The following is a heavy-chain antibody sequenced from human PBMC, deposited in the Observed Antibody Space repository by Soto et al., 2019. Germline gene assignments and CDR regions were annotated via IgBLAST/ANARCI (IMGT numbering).Heavy chain of an antibody. CDR2: ISYDGSNK. V-gene: IGHV3-30-3*01. CDR3: ARDKKGRMTTVIHGMDF. J-gene: IGHJ6*02. CDR1: GFTFSSYA. D-gene: IGHD4-4*01. Sequence: VQLVESGGGLVQPGGSLRLSCAASGFTFSSYAMHWVRQAPGKGLEWVEVISYDGSNKYYADSVKGRFTISRDNSKNTVYLQMNSLRAEDTAVYYCARDKKGRMTTVIHGMDFWGQGTTVTVSS.